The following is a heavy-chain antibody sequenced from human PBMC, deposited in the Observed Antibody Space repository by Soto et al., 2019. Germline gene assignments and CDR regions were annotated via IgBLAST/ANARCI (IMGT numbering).Heavy chain of an antibody. Sequence: EVQLVESGGGLVQPGGSLRLSCATSGFTFSTYAMHWVRQAPGKGLEYVSAISSNGRSTYYANSVKGRFTISRDNSKNPLYLQMDSLRAEDMAVYYCARDRCTNGVCYAPSDYWGQGTLVTVSS. D-gene: IGHD2-8*01. CDR3: ARDRCTNGVCYAPSDY. CDR1: GFTFSTYA. V-gene: IGHV3-64*01. CDR2: ISSNGRST. J-gene: IGHJ4*02.